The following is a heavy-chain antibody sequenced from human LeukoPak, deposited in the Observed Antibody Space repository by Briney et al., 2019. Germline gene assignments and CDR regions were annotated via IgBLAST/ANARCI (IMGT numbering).Heavy chain of an antibody. Sequence: GASVKVSCKASGYTFTGYYIDRVRQAPGQGLEWMGWINSDSGGTNYAQKFQGRVTMTRDTSTSTAYMELSSLRSDDTAFYYCARDTITVTTPYFDYWGQGTLVTVPS. CDR2: INSDSGGT. V-gene: IGHV1-2*02. J-gene: IGHJ4*02. CDR1: GYTFTGYY. CDR3: ARDTITVTTPYFDY. D-gene: IGHD4-17*01.